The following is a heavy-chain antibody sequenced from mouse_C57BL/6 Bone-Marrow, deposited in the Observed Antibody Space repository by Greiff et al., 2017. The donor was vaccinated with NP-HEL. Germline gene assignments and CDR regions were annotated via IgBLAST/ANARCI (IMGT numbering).Heavy chain of an antibody. V-gene: IGHV14-3*01. CDR1: GFNIKNTY. CDR2: IDPANGNT. CDR3: ARGTTVGYWYFDV. Sequence: EVQLQESVAELVRPGASVKLSCTASGFNIKNTYMHWVKQRPEQGLEWIGRIDPANGNTKYDPKFQGKATITADTSSNTAYLQLSSLTSEDTAIYYCARGTTVGYWYFDVWGTGTTVTVSS. D-gene: IGHD1-1*01. J-gene: IGHJ1*03.